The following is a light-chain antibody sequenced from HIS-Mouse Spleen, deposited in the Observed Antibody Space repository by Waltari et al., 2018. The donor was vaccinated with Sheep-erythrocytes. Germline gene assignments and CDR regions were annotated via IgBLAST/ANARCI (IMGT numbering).Light chain of an antibody. CDR3: CSYAGSYTIWV. J-gene: IGLJ3*02. V-gene: IGLV2-11*01. CDR1: SSDVGGYNY. CDR2: DVS. Sequence: QSALTQPPSASGSPGQSVTISCTGTSSDVGGYNYVSWYQQHPGKAPKLMIYDVSKRPSGVPDRFSGSKSGNTASLTISGLQAEDEADYYCCSYAGSYTIWVFGGGTKLTVL.